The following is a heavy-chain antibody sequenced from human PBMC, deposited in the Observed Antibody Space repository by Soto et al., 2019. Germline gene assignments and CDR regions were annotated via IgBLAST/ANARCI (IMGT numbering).Heavy chain of an antibody. Sequence: EVQLVESGGGLVKPGGSLRLSCAASGFTFSSYSMNWVRQAPGKGLEWVSSISSSSSYIYYADSVKGRFTISRDNAKNSLYLQMNSLRAEDTAVYYCARGRYWNSLWRGAFDIWGQGTMVTVSS. CDR1: GFTFSSYS. J-gene: IGHJ3*02. V-gene: IGHV3-21*01. CDR2: ISSSSSYI. CDR3: ARGRYWNSLWRGAFDI. D-gene: IGHD1-7*01.